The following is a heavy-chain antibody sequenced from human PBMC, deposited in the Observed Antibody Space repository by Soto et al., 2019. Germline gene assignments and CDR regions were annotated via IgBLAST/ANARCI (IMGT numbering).Heavy chain of an antibody. CDR3: ARGQIAAAGYFDY. V-gene: IGHV4-4*02. CDR2: IYHNGST. CDR1: GGSISSSNW. J-gene: IGHJ4*02. D-gene: IGHD6-13*01. Sequence: SETLSLTCAVSGGSISSSNWWSWVRQPPGKRLEWIGEIYHNGSTTYNPSLKSRVTISVDKSKNHYSLKPSSVPAADTAVYYCARGQIAAAGYFDYWGQGTLVTVSS.